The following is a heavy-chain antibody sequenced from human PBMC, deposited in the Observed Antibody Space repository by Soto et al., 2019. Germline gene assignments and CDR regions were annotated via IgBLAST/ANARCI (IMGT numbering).Heavy chain of an antibody. D-gene: IGHD1-7*01. CDR2: IYYSGST. CDR3: AREGLELRGGPDWFDP. CDR1: GGSISSYY. J-gene: IGHJ5*02. V-gene: IGHV4-59*12. Sequence: PSETLSLTCTVSGGSISSYYWSWIRQPPGKGLEWIGYIYYSGSTNYNPSLKSRVTISVDTSKNQFFLNLRSVTAADTAVYYCAREGLELRGGPDWFDPWGQGTLVTVSS.